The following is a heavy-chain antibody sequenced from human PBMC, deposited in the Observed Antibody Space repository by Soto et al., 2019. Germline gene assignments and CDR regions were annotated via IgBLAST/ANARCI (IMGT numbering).Heavy chain of an antibody. CDR3: ARDTFSGDSSGPHY. J-gene: IGHJ4*02. D-gene: IGHD3-22*01. CDR1: GYSFSRYW. V-gene: IGHV5-51*01. CDR2: IYPGDSDT. Sequence: PGESLKISCKGSGYSFSRYWIAWVRQTPGKGLEWMGLIYPGDSDTRYSPSFRGQVTISADKSITTAYLQWSSLKASDTAIYYCARDTFSGDSSGPHYWGQGTLVTVSS.